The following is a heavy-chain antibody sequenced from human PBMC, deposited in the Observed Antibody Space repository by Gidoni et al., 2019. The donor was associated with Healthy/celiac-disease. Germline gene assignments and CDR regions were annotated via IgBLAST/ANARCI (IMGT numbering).Heavy chain of an antibody. V-gene: IGHV4-39*07. CDR3: ASEYSSSFSY. CDR1: GGSISGSSYY. J-gene: IGHJ4*02. Sequence: QLQLQESGPGRVEPSETLSLPCPVSGGSISGSSYYWGWIRQPPGKGLGWIGSIYYSGSTYYNPSLKSRVTISVDTSKNQFSRKLSSVTAADTAVYYCASEYSSSFSYWGQGTLVTVSS. D-gene: IGHD6-13*01. CDR2: IYYSGST.